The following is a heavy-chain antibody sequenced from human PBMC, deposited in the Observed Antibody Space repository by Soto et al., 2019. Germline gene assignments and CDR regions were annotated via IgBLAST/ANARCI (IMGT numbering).Heavy chain of an antibody. D-gene: IGHD2-21*02. V-gene: IGHV3-23*01. J-gene: IGHJ4*02. CDR2: ISGSGDNT. Sequence: EVQLLGSGGGLVQPGGSLRLSCVSSGFTFSSYSMAWVRQAPGKGLEWVSSISGSGDNTHYADSVKGRFTISRDNSKNTLYLQMNSLRAEDTAVYYCAKEASGLCFDYWGQGTLVTVSS. CDR1: GFTFSSYS. CDR3: AKEASGLCFDY.